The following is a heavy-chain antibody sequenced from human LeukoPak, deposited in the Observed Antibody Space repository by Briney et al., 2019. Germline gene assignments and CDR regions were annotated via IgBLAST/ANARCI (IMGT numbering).Heavy chain of an antibody. CDR3: TRPGGYCSSTSCYANWFDP. CDR2: IRSKANSYAT. J-gene: IGHJ5*02. V-gene: IGHV3-73*01. D-gene: IGHD2-2*01. Sequence: GGSLRLSCAVSGFTFSGSAMHWVRQASGKGLEWVGRIRSKANSYATAYAASVKGRFTISIDDSKNTAYLQMNSLKTEDTAVYYCTRPGGYCSSTSCYANWFDPWGQGTLVTVSS. CDR1: GFTFSGSA.